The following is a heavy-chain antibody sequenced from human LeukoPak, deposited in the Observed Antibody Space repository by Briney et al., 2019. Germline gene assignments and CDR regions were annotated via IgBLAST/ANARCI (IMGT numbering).Heavy chain of an antibody. V-gene: IGHV3-30-3*01. CDR2: ISYDGSNK. CDR3: ARGYCSGGGCYDY. D-gene: IGHD2-15*01. CDR1: GFTFSSYA. J-gene: IGHJ4*02. Sequence: PGRPLRLSCAASGFTFSSYAMHWVRQAPGKGLEWVALISYDGSNKYYADSVKGRFTISRDNSKNALYLQMNSLRAEDTAVYYCARGYCSGGGCYDYWGQGTLVTVSS.